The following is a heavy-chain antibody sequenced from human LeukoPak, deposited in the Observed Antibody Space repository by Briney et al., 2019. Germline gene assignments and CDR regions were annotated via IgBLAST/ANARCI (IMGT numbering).Heavy chain of an antibody. V-gene: IGHV1-8*01. CDR2: MNPNSGNT. Sequence: GASVKVSCKASGYTFTSYDINWVRQATGQGLEWMGWMNPNSGNTGYAQKFQGRVTMTRNTSISTAYMELSSLRSEDTAVYYCARALYRFGAPALGYWGQGTLVTVSS. CDR1: GYTFTSYD. CDR3: ARALYRFGAPALGY. J-gene: IGHJ4*02. D-gene: IGHD3-16*01.